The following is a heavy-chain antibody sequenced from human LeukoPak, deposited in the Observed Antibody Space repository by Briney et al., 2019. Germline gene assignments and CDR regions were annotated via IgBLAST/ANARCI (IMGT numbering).Heavy chain of an antibody. CDR1: GYTFTSYD. CDR2: MNPNSGNT. D-gene: IGHD6-13*01. V-gene: IGHV1-8*01. Sequence: ASVKVSCKASGYTFTSYDINWVRQATGQGLEWMGWMNPNSGNTGYAQKFQGRVTMTRNTSISTAYMELSSLRSEDTAVYYCARGPYSSSWYGADNWFDPWGQGTLVTVSS. CDR3: ARGPYSSSWYGADNWFDP. J-gene: IGHJ5*02.